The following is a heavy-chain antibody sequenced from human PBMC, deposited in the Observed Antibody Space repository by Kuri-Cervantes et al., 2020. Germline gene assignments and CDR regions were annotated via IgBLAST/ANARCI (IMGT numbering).Heavy chain of an antibody. CDR1: GGSISSSSYY. CDR3: AVGSSSWYAFFDY. J-gene: IGHJ4*02. V-gene: IGHV4-39*07. D-gene: IGHD6-13*01. Sequence: SETLSLTCTVSGGSISSSSYYWGWIRQPPGKGLEWIGSIYYSGSTYYNPSLKSRVTISVDTSKNQFSLKLSSVTAADTAVYYCAVGSSSWYAFFDYWGQGTLVTVSS. CDR2: IYYSGST.